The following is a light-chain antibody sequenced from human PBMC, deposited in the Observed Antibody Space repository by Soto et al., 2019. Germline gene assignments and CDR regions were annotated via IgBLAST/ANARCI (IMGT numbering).Light chain of an antibody. CDR1: NSNIGSNT. Sequence: QSALAQPPSASGTPGQRVTISCSGSNSNIGSNTVHWYQQLPGTAPKLLIYSNNQRPSGVPDRFSGSKSGTSASLAISGLQSEDEADYYCAAWDDSLGGPVFGNGTKVTVL. CDR3: AAWDDSLGGPV. CDR2: SNN. V-gene: IGLV1-44*01. J-gene: IGLJ1*01.